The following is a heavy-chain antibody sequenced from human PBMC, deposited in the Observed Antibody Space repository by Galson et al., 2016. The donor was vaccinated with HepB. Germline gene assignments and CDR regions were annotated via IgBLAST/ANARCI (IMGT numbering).Heavy chain of an antibody. J-gene: IGHJ3*02. CDR3: ASHVFYFDSNGYSGQEAFEI. V-gene: IGHV3-23*01. D-gene: IGHD3-22*01. Sequence: SLRLSCAASGFSFNSYAMSWVRQAPGKGLEWVSGMSESGDRIYYADSVRGRFTLSRDNAKNSLFLQMNSLRDEDTAVYYCASHVFYFDSNGYSGQEAFEIWGQGTLVTVS. CDR2: MSESGDRI. CDR1: GFSFNSYA.